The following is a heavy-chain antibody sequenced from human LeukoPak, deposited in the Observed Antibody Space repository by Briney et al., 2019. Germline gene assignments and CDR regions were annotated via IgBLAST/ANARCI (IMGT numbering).Heavy chain of an antibody. CDR3: ARGLSYCSSADCFTRYFYYGLTV. CDR1: GGTFSSYA. D-gene: IGHD2-2*02. V-gene: IGHV1-69*04. Sequence: SVKVSCKASGGTFSSYAINWVRQAPGQGLEWMGRIIPFVGVPTYTQNLQGRLTITADKSTSTAYMDLSSLRSDDTAVYYCARGLSYCSSADCFTRYFYYGLTVWGQGTTVTVSS. CDR2: IIPFVGVP. J-gene: IGHJ6*02.